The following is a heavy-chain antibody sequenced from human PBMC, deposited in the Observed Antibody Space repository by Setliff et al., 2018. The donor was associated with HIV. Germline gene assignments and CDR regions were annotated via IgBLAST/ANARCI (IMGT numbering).Heavy chain of an antibody. CDR1: GFTFRDYW. D-gene: IGHD3-10*01. J-gene: IGHJ6*02. CDR3: ARGVRGVVNGMDV. Sequence: GGSLRLSCTASGFTFRDYWMHWVRQAPGKGLEWVSRIKGDGSGATYVDSVKGRFSISRDNTKNTLYLQMNSLRPEDTAVYYCARGVRGVVNGMDVWGQGTTVTVSS. CDR2: IKGDGSGA. V-gene: IGHV3-74*01.